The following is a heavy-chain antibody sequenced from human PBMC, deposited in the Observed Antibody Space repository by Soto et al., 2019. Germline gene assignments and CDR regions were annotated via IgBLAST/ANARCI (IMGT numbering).Heavy chain of an antibody. J-gene: IGHJ6*02. V-gene: IGHV7-4-1*01. CDR3: ARDLDSSGWYSFYYYYGMDV. CDR1: GYTFTSYA. Sequence: ASVKVSCKASGYTFTSYAMNWVRQAPGQGLEWMGWINTNTGNPTYAQGFTGRFVLSLDTSVSTAYLQICSLKAEDTAVYYCARDLDSSGWYSFYYYYGMDVWGQGTTVTVSS. D-gene: IGHD6-19*01. CDR2: INTNTGNP.